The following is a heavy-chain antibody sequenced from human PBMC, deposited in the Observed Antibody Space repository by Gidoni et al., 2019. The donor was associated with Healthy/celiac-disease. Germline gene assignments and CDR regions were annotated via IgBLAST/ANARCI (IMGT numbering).Heavy chain of an antibody. D-gene: IGHD1-7*01. V-gene: IGHV4-38-2*01. CDR2: IYNSGST. J-gene: IGHJ4*02. CDR3: ASQLELRYFDN. Sequence: QVQLQESGPGLVKPSETLSLICSVSGYSICSGYYWGWIRQPPGQGLEWVGSIYNSGSTYYNPSLKSRVTISVDTSKNQFSLQLSSVTAADTAVYYCASQLELRYFDNWGQGTLVTVSS. CDR1: GYSICSGYY.